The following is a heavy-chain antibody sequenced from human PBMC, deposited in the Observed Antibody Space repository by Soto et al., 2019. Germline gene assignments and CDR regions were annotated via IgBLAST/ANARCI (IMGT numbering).Heavy chain of an antibody. J-gene: IGHJ6*02. CDR2: INHSGST. D-gene: IGHD3-3*01. V-gene: IGHV4-34*01. CDR1: GGSFSGYY. CDR3: ARARTLYYDFWSGYRQSGMDV. Sequence: PPETLSLTCAVYGGSFSGYYWSWVRQPPGKGLEWIGQINHSGSTNYNPSLKSRVTISVDTSKNQFSLKLSSVTAADTAVYYCARARTLYYDFWSGYRQSGMDVWGQGTTVTVSS.